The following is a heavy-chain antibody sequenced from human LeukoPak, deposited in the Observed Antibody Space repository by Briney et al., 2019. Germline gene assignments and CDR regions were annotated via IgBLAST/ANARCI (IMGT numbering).Heavy chain of an antibody. CDR2: VYPSGGF. J-gene: IGHJ4*02. CDR3: ARQNGGYDYFDY. D-gene: IGHD5-12*01. V-gene: IGHV4-4*07. CDR1: GGFISGYD. Sequence: RPSETLSLTCPVSGGFISGYDWGWIRQPAGKGLEWLGRVYPSGGFTSNPSLKSRITMSVGKSQNQFSLNLSSVTAADTAVYFCARQNGGYDYFDYWGQGTLVTVSS.